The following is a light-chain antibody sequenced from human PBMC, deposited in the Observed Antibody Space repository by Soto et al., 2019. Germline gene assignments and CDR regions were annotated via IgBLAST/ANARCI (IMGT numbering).Light chain of an antibody. CDR2: AAS. V-gene: IGKV1-39*01. J-gene: IGKJ1*01. CDR1: QSISNY. Sequence: DIQMTQSPSSLSASVGDRVTITCRASQSISNYLNWYQQKPGKAPKLLIYAASSMQSGVPSRFSGNGSETEYPLTISSLQPDDSETYFCQQSLSPLWTFGQGTNVE. CDR3: QQSLSPLWT.